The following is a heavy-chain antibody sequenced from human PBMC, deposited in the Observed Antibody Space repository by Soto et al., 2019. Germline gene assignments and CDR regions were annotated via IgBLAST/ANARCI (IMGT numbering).Heavy chain of an antibody. CDR3: ARHHDS. J-gene: IGHJ4*02. Sequence: SQTLSLTRAISRDRVSSNSVFWNWIRQSPSGGLDWLGRTYFRSRWYSEYAISVQSRITVNADTSKNQFSLKLSSVTAADKSVYYCARHHDSCGQGTLVTVSS. CDR2: TYFRSRWYS. CDR1: RDRVSSNSVF. V-gene: IGHV6-1*01.